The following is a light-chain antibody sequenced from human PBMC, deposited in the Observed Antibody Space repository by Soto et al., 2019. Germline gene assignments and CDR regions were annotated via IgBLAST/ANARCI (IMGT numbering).Light chain of an antibody. CDR1: QSVSSD. V-gene: IGKV3-11*01. CDR2: DAS. CDR3: QQRSNWSPI. J-gene: IGKJ5*01. Sequence: EIVMTQSPSTLSVSPWERSTLSFMASQSVSSDLAWYQQKPGQAPRLLIYDASNRATGIPARFSGSGSGTDFTLTISSLEPEDFAVYYCQQRSNWSPIFGQGTRLEIK.